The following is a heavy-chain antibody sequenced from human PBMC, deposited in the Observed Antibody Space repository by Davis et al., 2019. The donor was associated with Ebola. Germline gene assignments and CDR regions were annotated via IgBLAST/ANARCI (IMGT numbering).Heavy chain of an antibody. CDR3: ARAEDDYGEYPDALDI. D-gene: IGHD4-17*01. Sequence: GGSLRLSCAVSGFNFSHYAMSWVRQAPGKGLEWVSTISGSGGSTNYGDSVKGRFAISRDNSKTTLYLQMNRLRVEDTAVYYCARAEDDYGEYPDALDIWGQGTVVTVSS. J-gene: IGHJ3*02. CDR1: GFNFSHYA. V-gene: IGHV3-23*01. CDR2: ISGSGGST.